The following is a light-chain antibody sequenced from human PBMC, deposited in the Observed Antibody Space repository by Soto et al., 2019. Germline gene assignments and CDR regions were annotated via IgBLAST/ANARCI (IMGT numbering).Light chain of an antibody. Sequence: ELVLTQSPATLSLSPGERATLSCRASQSVSSYLAWYQQKPGQAPRLLIYDSFNRAAGIPARFSGSGSGTDFTLTISSLEPEDCAVYYCQQRSDGPAFTFGQGTKLESK. CDR2: DSF. CDR1: QSVSSY. CDR3: QQRSDGPAFT. V-gene: IGKV3-11*01. J-gene: IGKJ2*01.